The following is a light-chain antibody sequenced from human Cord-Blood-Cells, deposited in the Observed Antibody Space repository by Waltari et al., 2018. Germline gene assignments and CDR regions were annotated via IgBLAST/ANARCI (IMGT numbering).Light chain of an antibody. CDR2: DAS. CDR3: QQRSNWPIT. CDR1: QSVSSY. Sequence: ILLTQSPATLSLPPGARATLSCRASQSVSSYFAWYQQKPGQAPRLLIYDASNRATGIPARFSGSGSGTDFTLTISSLEPEDFAVYYCQQRSNWPITFGQGTRLEIK. J-gene: IGKJ5*01. V-gene: IGKV3-11*01.